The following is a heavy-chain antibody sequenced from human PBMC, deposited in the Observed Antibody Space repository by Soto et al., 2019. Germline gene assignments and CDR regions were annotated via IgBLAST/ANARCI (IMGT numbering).Heavy chain of an antibody. CDR2: ISGSGGNT. V-gene: IGHV3-23*01. J-gene: IGHJ6*03. Sequence: GGSLRLSCAASGFTFSTYAMSWVRQAPGKGLEWVSDISGSGGNTYYADSVKGRFTISRDNSKNTLYLQMNSLRAGDTAIYYCAKVPTRPLWYMDVWGKGTTVTVSS. D-gene: IGHD2-21*01. CDR1: GFTFSTYA. CDR3: AKVPTRPLWYMDV.